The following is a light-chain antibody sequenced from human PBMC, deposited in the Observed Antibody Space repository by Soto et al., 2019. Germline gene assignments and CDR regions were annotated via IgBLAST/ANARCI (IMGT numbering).Light chain of an antibody. CDR2: GAS. V-gene: IGKV1-39*01. CDR1: QSIARL. Sequence: DIQMTQSPSSLSASVGDRVIITCRASQSIARLLNWYQQKPGKAPKLLIYGASNLQGGVPSRFSGGVSGTYFTLTINSLQPEDFATYYCQQSFSSLLTFGGGTKVEI. J-gene: IGKJ4*01. CDR3: QQSFSSLLT.